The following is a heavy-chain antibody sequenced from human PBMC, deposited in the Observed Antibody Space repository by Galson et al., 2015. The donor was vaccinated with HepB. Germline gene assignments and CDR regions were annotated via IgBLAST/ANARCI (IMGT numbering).Heavy chain of an antibody. Sequence: SLRLSCAASGFTFNSYAMSWVRQAPGKGLEWVSGISGSGASTYYADSVKGRFTISRDNAKNTLYLQMNSLRAEDTAVYFCAKVSGYSYGYFDYWGQGTLVTVSS. D-gene: IGHD5-18*01. V-gene: IGHV3-23*01. CDR3: AKVSGYSYGYFDY. J-gene: IGHJ4*02. CDR1: GFTFNSYA. CDR2: ISGSGAST.